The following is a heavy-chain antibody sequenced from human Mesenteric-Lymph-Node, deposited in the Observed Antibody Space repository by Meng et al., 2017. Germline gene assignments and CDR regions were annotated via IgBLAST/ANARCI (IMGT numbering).Heavy chain of an antibody. V-gene: IGHV4-34*01. D-gene: IGHD6-13*01. CDR2: INHSGST. Sequence: QVQLQQWGAGLLKPPETLSLTCAVHGGSFSGYYWSWIRQPPGKGREWIGEINHSGSTNYNPSLKSRVTISVDTSKNQFSLKLSSVTAADTAVYYCARGGGNSWYIDYWGQGTLVTVSS. CDR1: GGSFSGYY. CDR3: ARGGGNSWYIDY. J-gene: IGHJ4*02.